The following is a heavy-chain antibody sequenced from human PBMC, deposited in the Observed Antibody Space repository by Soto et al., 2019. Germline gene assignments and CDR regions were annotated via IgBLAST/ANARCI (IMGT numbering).Heavy chain of an antibody. J-gene: IGHJ6*02. CDR1: GGSISSGGYY. D-gene: IGHD3-10*01. CDR3: ARETRTYYYGSGWGYYYGMDV. CDR2: IYYSGST. Sequence: QVQLQESGPGLVKPSQTLSLTCTVSGGSISSGGYYWSWIRQHPGKGLEWIGYIYYSGSTYYNPSLKSRVTISVDTSKNQFSLKLSSVTAADTAVYYCARETRTYYYGSGWGYYYGMDVWGQGTTVTVSS. V-gene: IGHV4-31*03.